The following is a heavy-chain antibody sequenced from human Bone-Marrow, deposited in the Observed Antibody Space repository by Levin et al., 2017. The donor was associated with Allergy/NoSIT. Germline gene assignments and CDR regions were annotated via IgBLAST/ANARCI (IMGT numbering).Heavy chain of an antibody. CDR1: GGSFSDYY. V-gene: IGHV4-34*01. Sequence: SQTLSLTCAVYGGSFSDYYWSWIRQPPGKGLEWIGEIYHRGSTYYNPSLKSRVTISADTSKNQFSLKLSSVTAADTAVYYCAREPGYCSGGSCYGGWFDPWGQGTLVTVSS. CDR3: AREPGYCSGGSCYGGWFDP. D-gene: IGHD2-15*01. J-gene: IGHJ5*02. CDR2: IYHRGST.